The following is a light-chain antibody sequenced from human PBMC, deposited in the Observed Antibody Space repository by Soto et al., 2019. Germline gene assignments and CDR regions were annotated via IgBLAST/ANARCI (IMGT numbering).Light chain of an antibody. CDR2: GNS. CDR3: QSYDSSLSGYV. V-gene: IGLV1-40*01. CDR1: SSNIGAGYD. Sequence: QSVLTQPPSGSVAPGQRVTMSCTGSSSNIGAGYDVHWYQQLPGTAPKLLIYGNSNRRAGVPDRFSGSKSGTSPSLAITGLQAEDEADYYCQSYDSSLSGYVFGTGTKVTVL. J-gene: IGLJ1*01.